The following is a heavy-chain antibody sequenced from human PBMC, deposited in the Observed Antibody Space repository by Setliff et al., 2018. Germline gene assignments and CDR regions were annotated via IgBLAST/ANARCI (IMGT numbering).Heavy chain of an antibody. D-gene: IGHD4-17*01. V-gene: IGHV1-18*01. J-gene: IGHJ3*02. Sequence: ASVKVSCKASGYTFTTYGISWVRQAPGQGLQWMGWISAYNGKANYAQKLQGRVTMTTDTPTRTAYMELRSLRSDDTAVYYCARGSYGDLRRGHDAFDIWGQGTMVTVSS. CDR2: ISAYNGKA. CDR3: ARGSYGDLRRGHDAFDI. CDR1: GYTFTTYG.